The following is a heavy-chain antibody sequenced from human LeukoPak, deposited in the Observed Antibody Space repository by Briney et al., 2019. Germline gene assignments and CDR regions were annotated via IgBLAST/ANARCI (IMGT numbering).Heavy chain of an antibody. CDR2: INHSGST. D-gene: IGHD4-17*01. J-gene: IGHJ4*02. CDR1: GGSFSGYY. Sequence: PSETLSLTCAVYGGSFSGYYWSWIRQPPGKGLEWIGEINHSGSTNYNPSLKSRVTISVDTSKNQFSLKLSSVTAADTAVYYCARLRAFLGGSDYWGQGTLVTVSS. CDR3: ARLRAFLGGSDY. V-gene: IGHV4-34*01.